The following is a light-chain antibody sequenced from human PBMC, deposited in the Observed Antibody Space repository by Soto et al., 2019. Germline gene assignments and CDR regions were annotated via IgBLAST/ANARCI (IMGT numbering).Light chain of an antibody. CDR3: GTWDSSLSAAYV. V-gene: IGLV1-51*02. CDR2: ENN. Sequence: QSVLTQPPSVSAAPGQKVTISCSGSSSNIGNNYVSWYQQLPGTAPKLLIYENNKRPSGIPDRFSGSESGTSATLGITGLQTGDEADYYCGTWDSSLSAAYVFGTGTKLTVL. J-gene: IGLJ1*01. CDR1: SSNIGNNY.